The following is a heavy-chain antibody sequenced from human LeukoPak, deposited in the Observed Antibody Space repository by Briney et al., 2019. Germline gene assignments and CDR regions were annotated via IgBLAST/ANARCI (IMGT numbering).Heavy chain of an antibody. D-gene: IGHD3-10*01. V-gene: IGHV1-46*01. CDR1: GYTFTSYY. CDR3: ARGGWTPRGAMDI. Sequence: ASVKVSCKASGYTFTSYYMHWVRQAPGQGLEWMGIINPSGGSTSYAQKFQGRVTMTRDMSTSTVYMEPSSLRSEDTAVYYCARGGWTPRGAMDIWGQGTMVTVSS. J-gene: IGHJ3*02. CDR2: INPSGGST.